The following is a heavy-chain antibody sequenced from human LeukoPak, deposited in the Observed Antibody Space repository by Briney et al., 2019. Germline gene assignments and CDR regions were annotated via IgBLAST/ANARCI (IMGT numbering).Heavy chain of an antibody. Sequence: SQTLSLTCTVSGGSISSGGYYWGWVRQHPGRGREWIGYIYYSGSTYYNPSRKSRVTISVDTSKNQFSLKLSSVTAADTAVYYCARDRDGPTAYSYGVDYWGQGTLVTVSS. V-gene: IGHV4-31*03. J-gene: IGHJ4*02. CDR1: GGSISSGGYY. D-gene: IGHD5-18*01. CDR2: IYYSGST. CDR3: ARDRDGPTAYSYGVDY.